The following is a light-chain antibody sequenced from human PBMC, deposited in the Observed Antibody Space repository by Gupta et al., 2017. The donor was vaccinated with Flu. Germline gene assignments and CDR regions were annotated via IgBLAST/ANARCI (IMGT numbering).Light chain of an antibody. V-gene: IGKV4-1*01. CDR3: QQYYSSPWT. Sequence: NCKSSQSVLYSSNNKNYLAWYQQKPGQPPKLLIYWASTRESGVPDRFSGSGSGTDFTLTISSLQAEDVAVYYCQQYYSSPWTFGQGTKVEIK. CDR2: WAS. J-gene: IGKJ1*01. CDR1: QSVLYSSNNKNY.